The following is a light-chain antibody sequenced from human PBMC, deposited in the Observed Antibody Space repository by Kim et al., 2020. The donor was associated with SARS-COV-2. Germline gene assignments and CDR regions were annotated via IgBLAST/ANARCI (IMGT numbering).Light chain of an antibody. CDR3: TSYRSGSTYV. Sequence: SITISCTGTSSDVGGYNYDSWYKQHPGKAPKLMIYDVSNRPSGVSNRFSGSKSGNTASLTISGLQTEDEADYYCTSYRSGSTYVFGIGTKVTVL. CDR2: DVS. CDR1: SSDVGGYNY. V-gene: IGLV2-14*03. J-gene: IGLJ1*01.